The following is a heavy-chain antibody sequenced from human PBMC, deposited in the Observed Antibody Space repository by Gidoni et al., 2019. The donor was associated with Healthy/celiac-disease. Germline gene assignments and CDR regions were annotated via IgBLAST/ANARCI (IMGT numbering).Heavy chain of an antibody. Sequence: EKYYVDSVKGRFTISRDNAKNSLYLQMNSPRAEDTAVYYCARSGLDYWGQGTLVTVSS. CDR2: EK. CDR3: ARSGLDY. V-gene: IGHV3-7*01. J-gene: IGHJ4*02. D-gene: IGHD3-16*01.